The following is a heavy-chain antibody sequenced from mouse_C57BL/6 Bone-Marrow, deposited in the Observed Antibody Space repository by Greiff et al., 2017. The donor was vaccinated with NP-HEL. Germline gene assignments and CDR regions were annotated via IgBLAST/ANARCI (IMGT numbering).Heavy chain of an antibody. V-gene: IGHV14-2*01. CDR1: GFNINDYY. CDR2: IDPEDGET. J-gene: IGHJ3*01. D-gene: IGHD6-1*01. CDR3: ASSLKFIPWFAY. Sequence: VQLKQSGAELVKPGASVKLSCTASGFNINDYYMHWVKQRTEQGLEWIGRIDPEDGETKYAPKFQGKATITADTSSNTAYLQLSSLTSEDTAVYYCASSLKFIPWFAYWGQGTLVTVSA.